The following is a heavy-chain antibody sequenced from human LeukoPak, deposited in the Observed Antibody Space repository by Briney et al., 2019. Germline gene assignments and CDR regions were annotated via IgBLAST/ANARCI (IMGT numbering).Heavy chain of an antibody. Sequence: GASVKVSCKASGGTFNSYAISWVRQAPGQGLEWMGRIIPILGIANYAQKFQGRVTITADKSTSTAYMELSSLRSEDTAVYYCAGGVVVVAATRKYYYGMDVWGQGTTVTVSS. J-gene: IGHJ6*02. CDR3: AGGVVVVAATRKYYYGMDV. CDR1: GGTFNSYA. V-gene: IGHV1-69*04. D-gene: IGHD2-15*01. CDR2: IIPILGIA.